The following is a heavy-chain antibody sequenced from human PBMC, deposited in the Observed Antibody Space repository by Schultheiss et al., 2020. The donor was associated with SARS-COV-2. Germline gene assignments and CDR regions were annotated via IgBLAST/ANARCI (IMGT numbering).Heavy chain of an antibody. CDR1: GGSFSGYY. J-gene: IGHJ6*02. V-gene: IGHV4-34*01. D-gene: IGHD2-15*01. CDR3: ARSGTGYCSGGSCYSYYYYGMDV. Sequence: SETLSLTCAVYGGSFSGYYWSWIRQPPGKGLEWIGEINHSGSTNYNPSLKSRVTISLDTSKKQFSLKLTSVTAADTAVYYCARSGTGYCSGGSCYSYYYYGMDVWGQGTTVTVSS. CDR2: INHSGST.